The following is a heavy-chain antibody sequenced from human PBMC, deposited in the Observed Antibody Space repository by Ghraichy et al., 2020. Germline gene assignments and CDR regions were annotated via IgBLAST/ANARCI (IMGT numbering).Heavy chain of an antibody. Sequence: SETLSLTCAVYGGSFSGYYWSWIRQPPGKGLEWIGEINHSGSTNYNPSLKSRVTISVDTSKNQFSLKLSSVTAADTAVYYCVRGGTYDFWSGYDAFDIWGQGTMVTVSS. J-gene: IGHJ3*02. CDR2: INHSGST. V-gene: IGHV4-34*01. CDR3: VRGGTYDFWSGYDAFDI. D-gene: IGHD3-3*01. CDR1: GGSFSGYY.